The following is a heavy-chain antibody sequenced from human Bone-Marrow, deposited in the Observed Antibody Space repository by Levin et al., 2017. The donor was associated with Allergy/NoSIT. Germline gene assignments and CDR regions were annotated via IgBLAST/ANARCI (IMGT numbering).Heavy chain of an antibody. D-gene: IGHD3-3*01. CDR3: ATILGSYFYYMDV. J-gene: IGHJ6*03. Sequence: GGSLRLSCVASGFTLNYAWMTWVRQAPGKGLEWVGRIKSKTDGGTTDYAAPVKGRFTISRDDSKNTLYVQMNSLKTEDTAVYYCATILGSYFYYMDVWGKGTTVTVSS. V-gene: IGHV3-15*01. CDR2: IKSKTDGGTT. CDR1: GFTLNYAW.